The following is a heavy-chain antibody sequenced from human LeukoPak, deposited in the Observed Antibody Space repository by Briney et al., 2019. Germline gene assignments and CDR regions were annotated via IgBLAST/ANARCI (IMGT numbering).Heavy chain of an antibody. J-gene: IGHJ4*02. V-gene: IGHV1-2*06. CDR1: GYTFTGYY. D-gene: IGHD6-19*01. CDR2: INPNSGGT. CDR3: ARVGSSGWYVHPTLDY. Sequence: ASVKVSCKASGYTFTGYYMHWVRQAPGQGLEWMGRINPNSGGTNYAQKFQGRVPITRDTSISTAYMELSRLRSDDTAVYYCARVGSSGWYVHPTLDYWGQGTLVTVSS.